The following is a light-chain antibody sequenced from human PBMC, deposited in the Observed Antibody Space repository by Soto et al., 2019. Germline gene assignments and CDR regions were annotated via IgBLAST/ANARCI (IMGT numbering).Light chain of an antibody. Sequence: QSALTQPASVSGSPGQSITISCTGTSSDVGSYNLVSWYQQHPGKAPKLMIYAGSKRPSGVSNRCSGSKSGNTACLTISGLQSEDEADYYCCSYAGSSTWVFGGGTKLTVL. J-gene: IGLJ3*02. CDR3: CSYAGSSTWV. CDR1: SSDVGSYNL. V-gene: IGLV2-23*01. CDR2: AGS.